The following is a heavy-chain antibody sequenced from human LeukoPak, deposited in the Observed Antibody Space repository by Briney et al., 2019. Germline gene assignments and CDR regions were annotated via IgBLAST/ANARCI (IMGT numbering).Heavy chain of an antibody. J-gene: IGHJ4*02. V-gene: IGHV3-21*01. Sequence: GGSLRLSCAASGFTFSSYRMNWVRQAPGKGLEWVSSISSSSSYIYYADSVKGRFTISRDNAKNSLYLQMNSLRAEDTAVYYCARDYGRSMGGIFDYWGQGTLVTVSS. CDR1: GFTFSSYR. CDR3: ARDYGRSMGGIFDY. CDR2: ISSSSSYI. D-gene: IGHD3-10*01.